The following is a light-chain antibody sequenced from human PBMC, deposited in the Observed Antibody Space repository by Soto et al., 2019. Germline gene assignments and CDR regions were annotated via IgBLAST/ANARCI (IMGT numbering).Light chain of an antibody. CDR3: QRRKSYPLT. CDR2: GAS. V-gene: IGKV1-5*01. J-gene: IGKJ4*01. Sequence: IQMTQSPSTLSPSVGDRVTITCRASQSISDWLAWYQQKPGKVPQLLIYGASRLESGVPSRFSGSGSGTEFTLTISSLQPEDFATYYCQRRKSYPLTFGGGTKVDIK. CDR1: QSISDW.